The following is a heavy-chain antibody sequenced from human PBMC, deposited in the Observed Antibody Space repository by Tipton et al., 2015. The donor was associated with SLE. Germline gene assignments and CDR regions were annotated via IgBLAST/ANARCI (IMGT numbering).Heavy chain of an antibody. V-gene: IGHV4-34*08. D-gene: IGHD3-22*01. CDR3: ATSLNYYDISGPEV. CDR2: INYSGNT. J-gene: IGHJ3*01. Sequence: TLSLTCAVYGGTFSGYYWSWIRQSPGKGLEWIGEINYSGNTKYNPSLKSRVTISVDTSKNQFSLNLNFMTAADTAMYYCATSLNYYDISGPEVWGQGTMVTVSS. CDR1: GGTFSGYY.